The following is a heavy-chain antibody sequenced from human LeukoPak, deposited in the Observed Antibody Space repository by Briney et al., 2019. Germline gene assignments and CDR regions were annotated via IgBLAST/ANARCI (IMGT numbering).Heavy chain of an antibody. CDR2: LRYDGSYK. J-gene: IGHJ4*02. CDR1: GFTFSSYD. V-gene: IGHV3-30*02. D-gene: IGHD5-24*01. CDR3: ARAGEMPTLPFDS. Sequence: GGSLRLSCAASGFTFSSYDMHWVRQAPGKGLEWVAFLRYDGSYKYEYSVKGRSTISRDSSKNTLYLQMHNLRREDAAVYYCARAGEMPTLPFDSWGQGTLVTVSS.